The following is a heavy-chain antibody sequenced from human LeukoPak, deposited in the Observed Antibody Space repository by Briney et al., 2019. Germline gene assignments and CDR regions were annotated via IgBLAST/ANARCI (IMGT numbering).Heavy chain of an antibody. CDR1: GFTFSSHA. V-gene: IGHV3-23*01. D-gene: IGHD4-17*01. CDR3: ANEIRPNDY. J-gene: IGHJ4*02. Sequence: GGSLRLSCGASGFTFSSHAMTWVRQAPGKGLEWVSAISISGDTTYYADAVKGRFTISRDNSKKTVYLQMNSLRAEDTAVYYCANEIRPNDYWGQGTLVTVSS. CDR2: ISISGDTT.